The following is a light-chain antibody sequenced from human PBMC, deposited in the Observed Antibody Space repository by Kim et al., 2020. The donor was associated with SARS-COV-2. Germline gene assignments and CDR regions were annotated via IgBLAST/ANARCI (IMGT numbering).Light chain of an antibody. CDR1: HSVSSN. Sequence: EVVLTQSPATLSVSPGERATLSCRASHSVSSNLAWFQQKPGQSPRLLIYDASTRATGIPARFSGSGSGTEFTLTISSLQSEDFAIYYCQQYNNWPPEYTFGQGTKLEI. J-gene: IGKJ2*01. V-gene: IGKV3-15*01. CDR2: DAS. CDR3: QQYNNWPPEYT.